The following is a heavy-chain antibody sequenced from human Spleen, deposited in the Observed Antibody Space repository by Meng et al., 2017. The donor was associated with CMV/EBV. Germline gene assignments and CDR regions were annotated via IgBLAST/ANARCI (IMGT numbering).Heavy chain of an antibody. Sequence: ASVKVSCKASGGTFNSYTISWVRQAPGQGLEWMGWINPNSGGTNYAQKFQGRVTMTRDTSISTAYMELSRLRSDDTAVYYCARNSGSYGGSDYYYGMDVWGQGTTVTVSS. CDR1: GGTFNSYT. V-gene: IGHV1-2*02. J-gene: IGHJ6*02. D-gene: IGHD1-26*01. CDR3: ARNSGSYGGSDYYYGMDV. CDR2: INPNSGGT.